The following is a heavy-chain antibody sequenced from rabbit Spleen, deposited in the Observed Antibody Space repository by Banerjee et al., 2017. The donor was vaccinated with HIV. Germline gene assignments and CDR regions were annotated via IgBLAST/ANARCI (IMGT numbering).Heavy chain of an antibody. CDR1: GWSFSGYVY. CDR3: ARGGAGSTYPFCFSL. D-gene: IGHD4-2*01. CDR2: IYSGNSGYT. V-gene: IGHV1S45*01. Sequence: QQQLVESGGGLVKPEGSLTLTCKASGWSFSGYVYICWVLQAPGKGLEWIGCIYSGNSGYTYYATWATGRFAISIASSTTVALQMTSLTAADTAAYFCARGGAGSTYPFCFSLWGPGTLVTVS. J-gene: IGHJ4*01.